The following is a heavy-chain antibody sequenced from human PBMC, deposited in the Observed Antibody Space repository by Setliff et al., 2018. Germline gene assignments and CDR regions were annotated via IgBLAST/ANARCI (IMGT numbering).Heavy chain of an antibody. CDR1: GFTFSSYW. J-gene: IGHJ6*02. D-gene: IGHD2-21*02. Sequence: PGGSLRLSCAASGFTFSSYWMHWVRQAPGKGLVWVSRINSDGSSTSYADSVKGRFTISRDNAKNTLYLQMDSLRAEDTAVYYCARNWVTAQHYYYGMDVWGHGTTVTVSS. CDR3: ARNWVTAQHYYYGMDV. CDR2: INSDGSST. V-gene: IGHV3-74*01.